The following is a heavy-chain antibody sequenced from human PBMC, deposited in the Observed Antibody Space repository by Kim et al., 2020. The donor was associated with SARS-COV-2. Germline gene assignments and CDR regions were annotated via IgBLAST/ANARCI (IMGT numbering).Heavy chain of an antibody. J-gene: IGHJ4*02. D-gene: IGHD3-22*01. CDR1: GGSFSGYY. CDR2: INHSGST. CDR3: ARGHYSSGYPD. V-gene: IGHV4-34*01. Sequence: SETLSLTCAVYGGSFSGYYWSWIRQPPGKGLEWIGEINHSGSTNYNPSLKSRVTISVDTSKNQFSLKLSSVTAADTAVYYCARGHYSSGYPDWGQGTLVTVSS.